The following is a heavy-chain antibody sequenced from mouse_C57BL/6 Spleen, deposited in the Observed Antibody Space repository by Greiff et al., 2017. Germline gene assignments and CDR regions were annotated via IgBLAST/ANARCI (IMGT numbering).Heavy chain of an antibody. CDR1: GFTFSDYG. CDR2: ISSGSSTI. J-gene: IGHJ3*01. V-gene: IGHV5-17*01. CDR3: ARRDYGYDEFAY. D-gene: IGHD2-2*01. Sequence: EVKLMESGGGLVKPGGSLKLSCAASGFTFSDYGMHWVRQAPEKGLEWVAYISSGSSTIYYADTVKGRFTISRDNAKNTLFLQMTSLRSEDTAMYYCARRDYGYDEFAYWGQGTLVTVSA.